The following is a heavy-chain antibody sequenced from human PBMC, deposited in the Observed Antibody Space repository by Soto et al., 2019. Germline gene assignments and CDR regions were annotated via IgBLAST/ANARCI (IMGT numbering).Heavy chain of an antibody. CDR1: GGSIGSYY. CDR3: ARDYYYDSEVDYYYGMDV. D-gene: IGHD3-22*01. Sequence: SETLSLTCTVSGGSIGSYYWSWIRQPPGKGLEWIGRIYTSGSTNYNPSLKSRVTMSVDTSKNQFSLKLSSVTAADTAVYYCARDYYYDSEVDYYYGMDVWGQGTTVTVSS. V-gene: IGHV4-4*07. CDR2: IYTSGST. J-gene: IGHJ6*02.